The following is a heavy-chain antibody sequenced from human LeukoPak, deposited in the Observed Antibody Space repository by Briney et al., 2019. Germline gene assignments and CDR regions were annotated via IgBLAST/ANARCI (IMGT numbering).Heavy chain of an antibody. CDR2: ISGSSGII. V-gene: IGHV3-48*01. J-gene: IGHJ4*02. CDR1: GFTFNTYT. Sequence: GGSLRLSCAASGFTFNTYTMNWVRQAPGKGLEWVSYISGSSGIIDYADSVKGRFTISRDNSKNTLYLQMNSLRAEDTAVYYCARDTTLGKTDYWGQGTLVTVSS. CDR3: ARDTTLGKTDY. D-gene: IGHD1-1*01.